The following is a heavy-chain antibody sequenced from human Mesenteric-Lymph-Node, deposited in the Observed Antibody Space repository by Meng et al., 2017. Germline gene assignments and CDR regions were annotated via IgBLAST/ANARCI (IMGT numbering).Heavy chain of an antibody. CDR1: GYTLTELS. J-gene: IGHJ5*02. CDR2: FDPEDGET. Sequence: ASVKVSCKVSGYTLTELSMHWVRQAPGKGLEWMGGFDPEDGETIYAQKFQGRVTMTEDTSTDTAYMELSSLRSEDTAVYYCARDLIWGYSNLWWFDPWGQGTLVTVSS. V-gene: IGHV1-24*01. D-gene: IGHD4-11*01. CDR3: ARDLIWGYSNLWWFDP.